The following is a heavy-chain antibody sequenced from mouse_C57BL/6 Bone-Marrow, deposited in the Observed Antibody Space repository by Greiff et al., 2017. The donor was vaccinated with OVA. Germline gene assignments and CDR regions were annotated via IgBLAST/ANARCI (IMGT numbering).Heavy chain of an antibody. CDR1: GYSFTGYY. CDR2: INPSTGGT. CDR3: ARVKDD. Sequence: VQLKESGPELVKPGASVKISCKASGYSFTGYYMNWVKQSPEKSLEWIGEINPSTGGTTYNQKFKAKATLTVDKSSSTAYMQLKSLTSEDSAVYYCARVKDDWGQGTSVTVSS. J-gene: IGHJ4*01. V-gene: IGHV1-42*01. D-gene: IGHD2-1*01.